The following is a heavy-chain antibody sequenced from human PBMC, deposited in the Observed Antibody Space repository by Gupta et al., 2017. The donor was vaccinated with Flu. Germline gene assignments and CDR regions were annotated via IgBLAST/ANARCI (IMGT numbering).Heavy chain of an antibody. V-gene: IGHV3-7*01. D-gene: IGHD3-22*01. J-gene: IGHJ5*02. Sequence: DEQLVESGGNLVQPGGSLGLSCAAAGFNFNIYWTSWVRQAPGKGPEWVANIKGDGSEINYVDSVKGRFTISRDNAKRSLYLQMSSLRVEDTAVYYCARGPNSGYSYLDTWGQGTLVTVSS. CDR3: ARGPNSGYSYLDT. CDR2: IKGDGSEI. CDR1: GFNFNIYW.